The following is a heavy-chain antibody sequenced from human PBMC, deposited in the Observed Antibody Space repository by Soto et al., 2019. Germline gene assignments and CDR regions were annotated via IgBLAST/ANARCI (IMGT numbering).Heavy chain of an antibody. D-gene: IGHD2-15*01. CDR2: IYYSGST. Sequence: SETLSLTCTVSGGSIGRSSYYWGWIRQPPGKGLEWIGSIYYSGSTYYNPSLKSRVTISVDTSKNQFSLKLSSVTAADTAVYYFGRQDMVVVVAATDHWFDRWGQGTQVTVPS. V-gene: IGHV4-39*01. CDR3: GRQDMVVVVAATDHWFDR. J-gene: IGHJ5*02. CDR1: GGSIGRSSYY.